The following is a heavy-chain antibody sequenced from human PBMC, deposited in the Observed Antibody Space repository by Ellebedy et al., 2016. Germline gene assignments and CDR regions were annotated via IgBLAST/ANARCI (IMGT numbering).Heavy chain of an antibody. D-gene: IGHD1-20*01. CDR1: GGSISSYY. Sequence: GSLRLXCTVSGGSISSYYWSWIRQPAGKGLEWIGRIYTSGSTNYNPSLMSRVTMSVDTSKNQFSLKLTSVTAADTAVYSCASLTGTTPFSYFDYWGQGILVTVSS. CDR3: ASLTGTTPFSYFDY. V-gene: IGHV4-4*07. CDR2: IYTSGST. J-gene: IGHJ4*02.